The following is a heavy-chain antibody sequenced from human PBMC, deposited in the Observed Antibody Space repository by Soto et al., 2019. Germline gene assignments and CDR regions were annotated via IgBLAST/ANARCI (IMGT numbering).Heavy chain of an antibody. V-gene: IGHV4-34*01. D-gene: IGHD3-9*01. CDR3: ARGRRPYYDILTGYYSIVATIGYFDY. CDR2: INHSGST. Sequence: SETLSLTCAVYGGSFSGYYWSWIRQPPGKGLEWIGEINHSGSTNYNPSLKSRVTISVDTSKNQFSLKLSSVTAADTSVYYCARGRRPYYDILTGYYSIVATIGYFDYWGQGTLVTVSS. J-gene: IGHJ4*02. CDR1: GGSFSGYY.